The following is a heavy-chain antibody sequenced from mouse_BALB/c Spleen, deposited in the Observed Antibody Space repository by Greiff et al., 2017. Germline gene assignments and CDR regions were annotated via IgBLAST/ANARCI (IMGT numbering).Heavy chain of an antibody. CDR1: GFTFSSYT. Sequence: DVKLQESGGGLVQPGGSLKLSCAASGFTFSSYTMSWVRQTPEKRLEWVAYISNGGGSTYYPDTVKGRFTISRDNAKNTLYLQMSSLKSEDTAMYYCARHEDGSVFYAMDYWGQGTSVTVSS. CDR2: ISNGGGST. V-gene: IGHV5-12-2*01. CDR3: ARHEDGSVFYAMDY. J-gene: IGHJ4*01.